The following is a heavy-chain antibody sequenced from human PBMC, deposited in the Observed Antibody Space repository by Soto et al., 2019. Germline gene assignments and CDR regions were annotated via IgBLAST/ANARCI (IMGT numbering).Heavy chain of an antibody. D-gene: IGHD6-19*01. J-gene: IGHJ4*02. V-gene: IGHV2-5*02. Sequence: QITLKESGPTLVKPTQTLTLTCTFSGFSLSSTRVAVGWIGQPPGKALEWLALIYWDDDKRYSPFLKSRLTITKDTSKNQVVLTMTNMDPVDTATYYCAHSVVAGLGYYFDYWGQGTLVTVSS. CDR3: AHSVVAGLGYYFDY. CDR2: IYWDDDK. CDR1: GFSLSSTRVA.